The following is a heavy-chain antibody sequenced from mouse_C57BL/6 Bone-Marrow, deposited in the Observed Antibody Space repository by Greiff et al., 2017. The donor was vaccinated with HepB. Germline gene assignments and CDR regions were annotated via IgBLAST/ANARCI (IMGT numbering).Heavy chain of an antibody. CDR2: IYPGDGDT. D-gene: IGHD1-1*01. J-gene: IGHJ2*01. Sequence: QVQLQQSGPELVKPGASVKISCKASGYAFSSSWMNWVKQRPGKGLEWIGRIYPGDGDTNYNGKFKGKATLTADKSSSTAYMQLSSLTSEDSAVYFCAREDYYGSSYWGQGTTLTVSS. CDR1: GYAFSSSW. V-gene: IGHV1-82*01. CDR3: AREDYYGSSY.